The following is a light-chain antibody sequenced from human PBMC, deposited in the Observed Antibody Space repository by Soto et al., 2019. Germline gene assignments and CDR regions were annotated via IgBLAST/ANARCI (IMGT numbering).Light chain of an antibody. CDR2: DAS. CDR3: QQYDNLLQT. Sequence: DIQITQSPPSLSASVGDRVTITCQASQDISNYLNWYQQKPGKAPKLLIYDASNLETGVPSRFSGSGSGTDFTFTISSLQPEDIATYYCQQYDNLLQTFGGGTKVDIK. J-gene: IGKJ4*01. V-gene: IGKV1-33*01. CDR1: QDISNY.